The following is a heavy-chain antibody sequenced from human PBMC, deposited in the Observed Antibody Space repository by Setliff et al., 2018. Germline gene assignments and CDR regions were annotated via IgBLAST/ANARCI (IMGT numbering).Heavy chain of an antibody. V-gene: IGHV4-61*09. Sequence: PSETLSLTCTVPDGSLYSGNYYWTWIRQPAGKALEWIGHIHGTEGTHYNPSLESRVTISRDKSPNQFSLMLRSVTAADTALYYCARGYYNGRGYYYLPCSFDSWGRGIVVTVSS. CDR1: DGSLYSGNYY. J-gene: IGHJ4*02. D-gene: IGHD3-10*01. CDR2: IHGTEGT. CDR3: ARGYYNGRGYYYLPCSFDS.